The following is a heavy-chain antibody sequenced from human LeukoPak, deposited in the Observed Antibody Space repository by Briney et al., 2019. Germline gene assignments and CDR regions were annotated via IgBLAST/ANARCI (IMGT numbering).Heavy chain of an antibody. D-gene: IGHD3-10*02. Sequence: GGSLRLSCAASGFTFSSYEMNCVRQAPGKGLEWVSYISSSGSTIYYADSVKGRFTISRDDAKNSLYLQMNSLRAEDTAVYYCAELGITMIGGVWGKGTTVTISS. CDR2: ISSSGSTI. CDR1: GFTFSSYE. CDR3: AELGITMIGGV. J-gene: IGHJ6*04. V-gene: IGHV3-48*03.